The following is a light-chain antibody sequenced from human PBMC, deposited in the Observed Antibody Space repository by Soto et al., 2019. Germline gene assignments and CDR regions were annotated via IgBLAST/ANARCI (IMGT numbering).Light chain of an antibody. V-gene: IGKV2-30*01. CDR2: KVS. CDR3: MQGTHWPPT. J-gene: IGKJ1*01. Sequence: DVLMTQSPLSLPVTPGQPASISCTSSQSLVSTDGNLYLNWFQQRPGQSPRRLIYKVSDRDPGVPDRFSGSASGTDFTLKIVRVEAEDVGVYYCMQGTHWPPTFGHGTKVEIK. CDR1: QSLVSTDGNLY.